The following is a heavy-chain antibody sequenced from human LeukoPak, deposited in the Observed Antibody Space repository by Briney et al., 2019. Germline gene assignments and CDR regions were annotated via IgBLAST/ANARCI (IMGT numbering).Heavy chain of an antibody. D-gene: IGHD6-6*01. V-gene: IGHV1-2*06. Sequence: GASVKVSCKASGYTFTGYYMHWVRQAPGQGLEWMGRINPNRGGTNYAQKFQGRVTMTRDTSISTAYMELSRLRSDDTAVYYCARVEYSSSSRHDYWGQGTLVTVSS. CDR3: ARVEYSSSSRHDY. CDR1: GYTFTGYY. J-gene: IGHJ4*02. CDR2: INPNRGGT.